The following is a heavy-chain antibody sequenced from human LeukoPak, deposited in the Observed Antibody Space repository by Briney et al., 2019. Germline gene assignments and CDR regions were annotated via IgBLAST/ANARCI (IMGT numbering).Heavy chain of an antibody. Sequence: AGGSLRLSCAASGFTFSSYEMNWVRQAPGKGLEWVSYISSSSNYIYYADSLKGRFTISRDNAKNSLYLQMNSLRAEDTAVYYCARDRGVYSRTLEDWGQGTLVTVSS. V-gene: IGHV3-21*05. J-gene: IGHJ4*02. CDR3: ARDRGVYSRTLED. D-gene: IGHD6-13*01. CDR2: ISSSSNYI. CDR1: GFTFSSYE.